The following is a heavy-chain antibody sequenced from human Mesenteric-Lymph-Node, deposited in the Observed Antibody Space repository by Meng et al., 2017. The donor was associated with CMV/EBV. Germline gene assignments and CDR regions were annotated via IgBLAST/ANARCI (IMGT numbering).Heavy chain of an antibody. CDR3: ARKVSAQAFES. Sequence: QVQLVHSGAEVKKPEASVKVSCKASGYTFTGYYMHWVRQAPGQGLEWMGRINPNSGGTNYAQKFQGKVTMTRDTSISTAYMELSRLRSHDTAVYYCARKVSAQAFESWGQGPLVTVSS. J-gene: IGHJ4*02. V-gene: IGHV1-2*06. D-gene: IGHD2-8*01. CDR1: GYTFTGYY. CDR2: INPNSGGT.